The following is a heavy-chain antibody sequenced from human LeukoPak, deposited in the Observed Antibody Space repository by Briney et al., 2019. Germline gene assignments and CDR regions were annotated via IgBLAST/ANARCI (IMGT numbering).Heavy chain of an antibody. CDR2: IYHSGST. V-gene: IGHV4-30-2*01. J-gene: IGHJ4*02. Sequence: SETLSLTCTVSGGSLSSGGYYWSWIRQPPGKGLEWIGYIYHSGSTYYNPSLKSRVTISVDRSKNQFSLKLSSVTAADTAVYYCARGPMRRSIDYWGQGTLVTVSS. CDR3: ARGPMRRSIDY. D-gene: IGHD3-22*01. CDR1: GGSLSSGGYY.